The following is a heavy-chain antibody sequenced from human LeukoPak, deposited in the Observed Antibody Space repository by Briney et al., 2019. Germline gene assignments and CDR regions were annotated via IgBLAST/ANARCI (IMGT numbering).Heavy chain of an antibody. Sequence: PGGSLRLSCAASGFTFSSYAMHWVRQAPGKGLEWVAVISYDGSNKYYADSVKGRFTISRDNSKNTLYLQMNSLRAEDTAVYYCARSYARNDAFDIWGQGTMVTVSS. CDR3: ARSYARNDAFDI. J-gene: IGHJ3*02. V-gene: IGHV3-30-3*01. CDR1: GFTFSSYA. D-gene: IGHD3-16*01. CDR2: ISYDGSNK.